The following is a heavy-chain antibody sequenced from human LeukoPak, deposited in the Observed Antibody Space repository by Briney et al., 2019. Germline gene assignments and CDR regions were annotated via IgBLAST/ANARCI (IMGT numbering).Heavy chain of an antibody. CDR1: GYSISSGYY. CDR2: LYHSGNT. J-gene: IGHJ4*02. V-gene: IGHV4-38-2*02. CDR3: ARDYYDGVFDY. Sequence: SQTLSLTCTVSGYSISSGYYWGWIRQPPGKGLEWIGSLYHSGNTYYNPSLKSRVTISVDTSKNQFSLKLSSVTAADTAVYYCARDYYDGVFDYWGQGTLVTVSS. D-gene: IGHD3-22*01.